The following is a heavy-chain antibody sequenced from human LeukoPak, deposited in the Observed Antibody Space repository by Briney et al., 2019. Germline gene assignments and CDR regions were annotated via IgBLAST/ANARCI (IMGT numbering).Heavy chain of an antibody. Sequence: GGSLRLSCAASGFTLSSYSMSWVRQAPGKGLEWVSSISGSSTDIYYGDSVKGRFTISRDNAKTSLYLHMNSLRAEDAAVYYCARRHYYGSGSYYKALDYWGQGTLVTVSS. CDR2: ISGSSTDI. J-gene: IGHJ4*02. CDR3: ARRHYYGSGSYYKALDY. D-gene: IGHD3-10*01. CDR1: GFTLSSYS. V-gene: IGHV3-21*01.